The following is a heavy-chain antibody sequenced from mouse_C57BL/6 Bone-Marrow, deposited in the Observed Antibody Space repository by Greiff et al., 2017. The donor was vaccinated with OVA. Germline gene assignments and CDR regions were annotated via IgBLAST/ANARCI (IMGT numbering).Heavy chain of an antibody. CDR1: GFTFSSYG. CDR3: ARQRIV. Sequence: EVKLMESGGDLVKPGGSLKLSCAASGFTFSSYGMSWVRQTPDKRLEWVATISSGCSYTYSPDSVKGRFTISRDNAKNTLYLQMSSLKSEDTAMYYCARQRIVWGQGTLVTVSA. CDR2: ISSGCSYT. V-gene: IGHV5-6*01. J-gene: IGHJ3*01.